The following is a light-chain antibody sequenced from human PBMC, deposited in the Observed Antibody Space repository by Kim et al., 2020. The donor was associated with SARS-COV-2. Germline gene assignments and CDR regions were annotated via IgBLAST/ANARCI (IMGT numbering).Light chain of an antibody. CDR2: AAS. Sequence: ASVGDIVTITCRASQSISNNLIWYQQKPGKAPDLLIYAASSLQSGVPSRFSGSGSGTDFTLTISSLQAEDFATYYCQQSYTTPLTFGGGTKVDIK. V-gene: IGKV1-39*01. CDR1: QSISNN. J-gene: IGKJ4*01. CDR3: QQSYTTPLT.